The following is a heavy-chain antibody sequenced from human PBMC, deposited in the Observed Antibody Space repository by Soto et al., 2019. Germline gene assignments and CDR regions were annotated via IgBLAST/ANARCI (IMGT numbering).Heavy chain of an antibody. D-gene: IGHD1-7*01. V-gene: IGHV3-30*18. Sequence: VGSLRLSCAASGFTFSSYGMHWVRQAPGKGLEWVAVISYDGSNKYYADSVKGRFTISRDNSKNTLYLQMNSLRAEDTAVYYCAKDGVSITGTTGIDYWGQGTMVTVYS. J-gene: IGHJ4*02. CDR3: AKDGVSITGTTGIDY. CDR2: ISYDGSNK. CDR1: GFTFSSYG.